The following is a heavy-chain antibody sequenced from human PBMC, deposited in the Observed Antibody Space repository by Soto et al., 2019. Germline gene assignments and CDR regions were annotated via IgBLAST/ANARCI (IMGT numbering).Heavy chain of an antibody. V-gene: IGHV3-74*01. J-gene: IGHJ4*02. CDR1: GFTFSSYW. CDR2: INSDGSST. CDR3: ARVAYCGGDCYDDYFDY. D-gene: IGHD2-21*02. Sequence: EVQLVESGGGLVQPGGSLRLSCAASGFTFSSYWMHWVRQAPGKGLVWVSRINSDGSSTSYADSVKGRFTISRDNALNGXYLQMNSLRAEDTAVYYCARVAYCGGDCYDDYFDYWGQGTLVTVSS.